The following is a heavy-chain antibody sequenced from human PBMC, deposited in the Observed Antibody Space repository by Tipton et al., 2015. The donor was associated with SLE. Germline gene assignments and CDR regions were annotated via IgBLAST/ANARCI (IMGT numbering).Heavy chain of an antibody. CDR2: IYYSGST. J-gene: IGHJ5*02. V-gene: IGHV4-39*07. D-gene: IGHD1-26*01. CDR1: GGSISSRSYY. CDR3: ARVGGSWWFDP. Sequence: TLSLTCTVSGGSISSRSYYWGWIRQPPGKGLEWIGSIYYSGSTYYNPSLKSRVTISVDPSKNRISLKLSSVTAADTAVYYCARVGGSWWFDPWGQGTLVTVSS.